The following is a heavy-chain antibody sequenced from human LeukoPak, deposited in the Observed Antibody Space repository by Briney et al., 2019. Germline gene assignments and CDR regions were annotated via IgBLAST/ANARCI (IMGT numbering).Heavy chain of an antibody. CDR2: IDTSSTTM. CDR3: ARDLFVYSSSSYFDY. D-gene: IGHD6-6*01. Sequence: GGSLRLSCAASGLTFSKYSMTWVRQAPGKGLEWVSFIDTSSTTMYYTDSVKGRFTISRDNAKNSLYLQMSSLRAEDTAVYYCARDLFVYSSSSYFDYWGQGTLVTVSS. J-gene: IGHJ4*02. V-gene: IGHV3-48*04. CDR1: GLTFSKYS.